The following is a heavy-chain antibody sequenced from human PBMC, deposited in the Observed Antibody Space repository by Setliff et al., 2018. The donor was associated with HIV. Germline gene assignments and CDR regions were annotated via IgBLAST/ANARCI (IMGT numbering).Heavy chain of an antibody. V-gene: IGHV3-23*01. D-gene: IGHD5-18*01. CDR1: GFTFSSYA. Sequence: GSLRLSCAASGFTFSSYAMSWVRQAPGKGLEWVSAISVGGGNTYYADSVKGRFTISRDNSKNTLYLQMNSLRAEDTAVYYCAKDEGTAYYYYYYMDVWGKGTTVTVSS. CDR2: ISVGGGNT. J-gene: IGHJ6*03. CDR3: AKDEGTAYYYYYYMDV.